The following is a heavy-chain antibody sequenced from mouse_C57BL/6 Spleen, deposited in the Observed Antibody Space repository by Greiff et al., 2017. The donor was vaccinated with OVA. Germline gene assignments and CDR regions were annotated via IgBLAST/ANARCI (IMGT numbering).Heavy chain of an antibody. V-gene: IGHV1-26*01. CDR3: ARELRGYFDV. CDR1: GYTFTDYY. Sequence: VQLQQSGPELVKPGASVKISCKASGYTFTDYYMNWVKQSHGKSLEWIGDINPNNGGTSYNQKFKGKATLTVDKSSSTAYMELRSLTSEDSAVDYCARELRGYFDVWGTGTTVTVAS. CDR2: INPNNGGT. D-gene: IGHD1-1*01. J-gene: IGHJ1*03.